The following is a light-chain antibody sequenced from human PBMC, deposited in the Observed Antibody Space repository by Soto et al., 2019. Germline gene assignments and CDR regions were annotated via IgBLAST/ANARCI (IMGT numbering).Light chain of an antibody. V-gene: IGKV3D-15*01. CDR2: DAS. J-gene: IGKJ1*01. CDR1: QSVSSY. Sequence: EIVLTQSPGTLSLSPGERATLSCRASQSVSSYLAWYQQKPGQAPRLLIYDASNRATGIPARFSGSGSGTEFTLSISSLQSEDFAVYYCQQYNNWPRTFGQGTKV. CDR3: QQYNNWPRT.